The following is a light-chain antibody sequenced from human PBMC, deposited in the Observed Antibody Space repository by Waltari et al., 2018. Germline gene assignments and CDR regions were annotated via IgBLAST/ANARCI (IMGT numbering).Light chain of an antibody. V-gene: IGLV2-14*03. CDR2: DVN. CDR3: SSYSTSSSLIL. J-gene: IGLJ2*01. Sequence: QSALSQPASVSGSPGQSITISCTGASSAVGGHDYVSCYQQHPGKAPKLIIRDVNNRPSGVSNRFSGSKSGNTASLTISGLQAEDEADYYCSSYSTSSSLILFGEGTKVTVL. CDR1: SSAVGGHDY.